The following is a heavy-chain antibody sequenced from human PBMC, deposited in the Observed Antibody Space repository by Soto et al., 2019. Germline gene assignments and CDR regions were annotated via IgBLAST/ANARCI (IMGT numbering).Heavy chain of an antibody. D-gene: IGHD3-3*01. Sequence: GDCLQISCEGSGYSFPTDWVGWVRQVPGKGLEWMGRINPTDSSVTYNPSFEGRVTLSVDKSVNTAYLQWSSLEASDTATYYCARRSGNKYIITVLDFVYSDGMVVCAQGATVTV. V-gene: IGHV5-10-1*01. J-gene: IGHJ6*01. CDR1: GYSFPTDW. CDR2: INPTDSSV. CDR3: ARRSGNKYIITVLDFVYSDGMVV.